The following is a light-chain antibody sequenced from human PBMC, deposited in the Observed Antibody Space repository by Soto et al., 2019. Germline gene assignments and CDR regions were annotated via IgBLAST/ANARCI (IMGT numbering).Light chain of an antibody. CDR2: GAS. V-gene: IGKV3-15*01. J-gene: IGKJ2*01. CDR1: QSPRNN. CDR3: QQYVNWPHT. Sequence: EIVMTQSPATLSVSPGDRATLSCRASQSPRNNLAWFQQKPGQAPRLLLYGASTRATGIPARFSGSGSGTEFTLTISSLQSEDFAVYFCQQYVNWPHTFGQGTKLEIK.